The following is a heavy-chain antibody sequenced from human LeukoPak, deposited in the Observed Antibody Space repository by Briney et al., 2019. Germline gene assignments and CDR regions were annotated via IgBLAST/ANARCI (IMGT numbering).Heavy chain of an antibody. CDR3: AKTGAGYYYMDV. CDR2: ISGSGGST. Sequence: GGSLRLSCAASGFTFSSYAMSWVRQAPGKGLEWVSAISGSGGSTYYADSVKGRFTISRDNSKNTLYLQMSSLRAEDTAVYYCAKTGAGYYYMDVWGKGTTVTVSS. V-gene: IGHV3-23*01. D-gene: IGHD7-27*01. J-gene: IGHJ6*03. CDR1: GFTFSSYA.